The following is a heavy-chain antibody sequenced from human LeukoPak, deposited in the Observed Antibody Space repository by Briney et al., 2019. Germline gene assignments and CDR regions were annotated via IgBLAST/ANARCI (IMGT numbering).Heavy chain of an antibody. CDR3: ARDQGSGRHSYYFDY. D-gene: IGHD6-19*01. V-gene: IGHV3-11*01. CDR1: GFSFSDYY. J-gene: IGHJ4*02. Sequence: PGGSLRLSCAASGFSFSDYYMNWIRQAPGKGLEWVSYISSSGSTIYYADSVKGRFTVSRDNAKNSLYLQMNSLRAEDTAVYYCARDQGSGRHSYYFDYWGQGTLVTVSS. CDR2: ISSSGSTI.